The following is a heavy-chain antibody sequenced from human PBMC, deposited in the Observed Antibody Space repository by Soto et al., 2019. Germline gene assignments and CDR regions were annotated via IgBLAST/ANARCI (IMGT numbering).Heavy chain of an antibody. Sequence: PSETLSLSCTVSGGSSSGYTWSWIRPPPGKGLEWIGYIPNSGSTNYTPSLKSRVTISADTSKNQSSLKLSSVTAADTAVYYCARGVLRITIFGVVILGDYFDYWGQGTLVTVSS. CDR3: ARGVLRITIFGVVILGDYFDY. CDR1: GGSSSGYT. V-gene: IGHV4-59*12. J-gene: IGHJ4*02. CDR2: IPNSGST. D-gene: IGHD3-3*01.